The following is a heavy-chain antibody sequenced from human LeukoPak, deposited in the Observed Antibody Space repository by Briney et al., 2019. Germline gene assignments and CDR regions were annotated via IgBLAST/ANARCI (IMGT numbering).Heavy chain of an antibody. CDR1: GGPISNSNYY. J-gene: IGHJ5*02. CDR3: ARLGWLYGSGSMNWFDP. Sequence: SETLSLTCTVSGGPISNSNYYWGWIRQPPGKGLEWIGSIYYTGITYYNPSLKSRVTVSADTSKNLFSLKLSSMTAADTAVYYCARLGWLYGSGSMNWFDPWSHGTLVTVSS. V-gene: IGHV4-39*01. D-gene: IGHD3-10*01. CDR2: IYYTGIT.